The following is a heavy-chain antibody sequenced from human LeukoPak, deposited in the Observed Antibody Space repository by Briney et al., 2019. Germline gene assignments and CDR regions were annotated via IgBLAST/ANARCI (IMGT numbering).Heavy chain of an antibody. CDR1: GFTFSSCA. J-gene: IGHJ4*02. V-gene: IGHV3-23*01. CDR3: ATPRGSGSYLAFDY. CDR2: ISGSGGIT. D-gene: IGHD1-26*01. Sequence: GGSLRLSCAASGFTFSSCAMNWVRQAPGKGLEWVSGISGSGGITHYADSVRGRFTISRDNSKNTLYLQMNSLRAEDTAVYYCATPRGSGSYLAFDYWGQGTLVTVSS.